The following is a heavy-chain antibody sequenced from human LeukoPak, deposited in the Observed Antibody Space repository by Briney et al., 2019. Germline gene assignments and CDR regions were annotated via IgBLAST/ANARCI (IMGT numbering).Heavy chain of an antibody. CDR2: IGTAGDT. Sequence: GGSLRLSCAASGFTFSSYDMHWVRQATGKGLEWVSAIGTAGDTYYPGSVKGRFTISRENAKNSLYLQMNSLRAGDTAVYYCARVALYCSGGSCYDAFDIWGQGTMVTVSS. J-gene: IGHJ3*02. CDR3: ARVALYCSGGSCYDAFDI. D-gene: IGHD2-15*01. V-gene: IGHV3-13*01. CDR1: GFTFSSYD.